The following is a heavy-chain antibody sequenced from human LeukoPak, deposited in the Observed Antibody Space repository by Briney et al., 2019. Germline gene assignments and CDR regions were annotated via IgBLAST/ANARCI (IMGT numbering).Heavy chain of an antibody. D-gene: IGHD6-13*01. CDR3: ARDKIVAAARVWFDP. J-gene: IGHJ5*02. V-gene: IGHV1-69*13. CDR2: IIPIFGTA. Sequence: SVKVSCKASGYTFTGYYMHWVRQAPGQGLEWMGGIIPIFGTANYAQKFQGRVTITADESTSTAYMELSSLRSEDTAVYYCARDKIVAAARVWFDPWGQGTLVTVSS. CDR1: GYTFTGYY.